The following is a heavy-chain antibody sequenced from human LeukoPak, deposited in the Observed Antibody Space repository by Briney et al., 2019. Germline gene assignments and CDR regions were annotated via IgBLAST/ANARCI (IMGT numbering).Heavy chain of an antibody. Sequence: ASVKVPCRASGYTFTAYYIHWVRQAPGQGLEWMGWINPNSGDTTLPQRFQGRVNMTRDTSIITAYMELSSLTSDDTGMYYCARGPTLGLDIWGQGTMVTVSS. CDR2: INPNSGDT. V-gene: IGHV1-2*02. CDR1: GYTFTAYY. CDR3: ARGPTLGLDI. J-gene: IGHJ3*02.